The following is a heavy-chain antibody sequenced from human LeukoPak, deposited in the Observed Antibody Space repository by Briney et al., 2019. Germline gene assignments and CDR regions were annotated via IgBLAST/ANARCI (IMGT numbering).Heavy chain of an antibody. J-gene: IGHJ4*02. D-gene: IGHD1-26*01. CDR2: IYYSGST. Sequence: PSETLSLTCTVSGGSISSYYWSWIRQPPGKGLEWIGNIYYSGSTNYNPSLKSRVTISVDTSKNQFSLKLSSVTAADTAVYYCARDAVVGATTWGQGTLVTVSS. CDR1: GGSISSYY. V-gene: IGHV4-59*01. CDR3: ARDAVVGATT.